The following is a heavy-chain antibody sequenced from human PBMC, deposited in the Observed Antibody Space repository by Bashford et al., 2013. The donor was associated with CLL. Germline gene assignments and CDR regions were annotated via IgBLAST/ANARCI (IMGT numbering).Heavy chain of an antibody. CDR2: IIPIFGYS. D-gene: IGHD3-3*01. J-gene: IGHJ4*02. Sequence: SVKGLLQGLLGGTFSSYAISWVRQAPGQGLEWMGGIIPIFGYSKLRTEVPRAESRLPADESTSTAYMELSSLRSEDTAVYYCARLPKSWHYDFWSGWLGPPYFDYWGQGNPGVTVSS. V-gene: IGHV1-69*13. CDR3: ARLPKSWHYDFWSGWLGPPYFDY. CDR1: GGTFSSYA.